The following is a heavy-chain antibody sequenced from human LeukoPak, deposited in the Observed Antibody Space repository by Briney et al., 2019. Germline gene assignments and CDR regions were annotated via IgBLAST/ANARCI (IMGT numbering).Heavy chain of an antibody. V-gene: IGHV4-39*01. CDR2: IFYSGTT. CDR1: GDSISRNSSY. J-gene: IGHJ5*02. CDR3: VRLPTGYPKWFDP. D-gene: IGHD3-9*01. Sequence: SETLSLTCTVSGDSISRNSSYWGWIRQPPGKGLEWIGNIFYSGTTYYNPSLKSRVTISLDTSKNQFSLRLSSVSAADTAFYYCVRLPTGYPKWFDPWGQGTLVTVSS.